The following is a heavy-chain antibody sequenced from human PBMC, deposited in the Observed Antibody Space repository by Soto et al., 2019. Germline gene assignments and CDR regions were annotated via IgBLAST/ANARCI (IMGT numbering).Heavy chain of an antibody. CDR2: IKQDGSEK. CDR3: ARVRQLVGYFYYYMDV. CDR1: GFTFSSYW. Sequence: PGGSLILSCAASGFTFSSYWMSWVRQAPGKGLEWVANIKQDGSEKYYVDSVKGRFTISRDNAKNSLYLQMNSLRAEDTAVYYCARVRQLVGYFYYYMDVWGKGTTVTVSS. J-gene: IGHJ6*03. D-gene: IGHD6-6*01. V-gene: IGHV3-7*03.